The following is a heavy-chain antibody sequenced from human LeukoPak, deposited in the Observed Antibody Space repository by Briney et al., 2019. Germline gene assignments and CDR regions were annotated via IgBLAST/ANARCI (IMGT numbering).Heavy chain of an antibody. CDR1: GFTFSDYY. CDR3: ARAANTAAGTPTSAIDY. V-gene: IGHV3-11*05. D-gene: IGHD6-13*01. J-gene: IGHJ4*02. CDR2: IPSTSSYT. Sequence: GGSLRLSCVASGFTFSDYYMSWIRQAPGKGLEWVSYIPSTSSYTSYADSVKGRFTISRDNAKNSLYLQMSSLRAEDTAVYYCARAANTAAGTPTSAIDYWGQGTLVTVSS.